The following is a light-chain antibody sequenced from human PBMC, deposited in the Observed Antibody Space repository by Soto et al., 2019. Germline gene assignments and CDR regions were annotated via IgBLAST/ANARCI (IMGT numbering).Light chain of an antibody. CDR1: QSVLYSSNNKNY. J-gene: IGKJ2*01. Sequence: DIVMTQSPDSLAVSLGERATINCKSSQSVLYSSNNKNYLAWYQQKPGQPPKLLIYWASTRESGVPDRFSGSGSGTDLTHTISSLQAEDVAVYYCQQYCSTPYTFGQGTKLEIK. CDR3: QQYCSTPYT. V-gene: IGKV4-1*01. CDR2: WAS.